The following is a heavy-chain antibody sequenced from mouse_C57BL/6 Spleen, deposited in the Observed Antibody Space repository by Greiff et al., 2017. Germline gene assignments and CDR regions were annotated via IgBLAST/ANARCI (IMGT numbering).Heavy chain of an antibody. D-gene: IGHD1-1*01. V-gene: IGHV3-6*01. CDR3: ASYYYGSSYDY. J-gene: IGHJ2*01. Sequence: EVKLQESGPGLVKPSQSLSLTCSVTGYSITSGYYWNWIRQFPGNKLEWMGYISYDGSNNYNPSLKNRISITRDTSKNQFFLKLNSVTTEDTATYYCASYYYGSSYDYWGQGTTLTVSS. CDR2: ISYDGSN. CDR1: GYSITSGYY.